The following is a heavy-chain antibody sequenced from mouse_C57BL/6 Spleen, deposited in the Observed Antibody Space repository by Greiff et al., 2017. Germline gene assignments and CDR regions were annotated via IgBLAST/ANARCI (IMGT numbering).Heavy chain of an antibody. CDR3: ARDGY. Sequence: ASGPGLVKPSQSLSLTCSVTGYSITSGYYWNWIRQFPGNKLEWMGYISYDGSNNYNPSLKNRISITRDTSKNQFFLKLNSVTTEDTATYYCARDGYWGQGTTLTVSS. CDR1: GYSITSGYY. CDR2: ISYDGSN. J-gene: IGHJ2*01. V-gene: IGHV3-6*01.